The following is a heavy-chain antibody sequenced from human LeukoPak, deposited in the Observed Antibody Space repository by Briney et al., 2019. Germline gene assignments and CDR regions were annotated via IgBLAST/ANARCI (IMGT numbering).Heavy chain of an antibody. Sequence: GGTLRLSCAASGFTFRSHWMSWVRQAPGKGLEWVANINADGSEKFYVDSMKGRFSISRDNAENSVSLQMSSLRGEDTAVYYCARESRGYNILTGYYTQLDYWGQGTRVTVSS. CDR3: ARESRGYNILTGYYTQLDY. J-gene: IGHJ4*02. CDR1: GFTFRSHW. D-gene: IGHD3-9*01. CDR2: INADGSEK. V-gene: IGHV3-7*01.